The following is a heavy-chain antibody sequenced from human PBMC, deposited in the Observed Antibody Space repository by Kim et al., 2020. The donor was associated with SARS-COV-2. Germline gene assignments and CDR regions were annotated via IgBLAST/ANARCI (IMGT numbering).Heavy chain of an antibody. CDR3: ARDRGRSHYYYYYYGMDV. Sequence: KSRVTISVDTSKNQFSLKLSSVTAADTAVYYCARDRGRSHYYYYYYGMDVWGQGTTVTVSS. J-gene: IGHJ6*02. V-gene: IGHV4-34*01. D-gene: IGHD6-25*01.